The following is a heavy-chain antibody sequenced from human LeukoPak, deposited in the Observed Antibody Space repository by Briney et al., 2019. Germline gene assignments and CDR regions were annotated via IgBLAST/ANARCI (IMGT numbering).Heavy chain of an antibody. CDR2: ISASGGTT. CDR1: GFTFNSYA. V-gene: IGHV3-23*01. CDR3: AKEPREYCSSSACPNWLDP. Sequence: GGSLRLSCAASGFTFNSYAMSWVRQAPGKGLEWVSAISASGGTTYYADSVRGRFTISRDNSENTLYLQMNSLRVEDTAVYYCAKEPREYCSSSACPNWLDPWGQGALVTV. D-gene: IGHD2/OR15-2a*01. J-gene: IGHJ5*02.